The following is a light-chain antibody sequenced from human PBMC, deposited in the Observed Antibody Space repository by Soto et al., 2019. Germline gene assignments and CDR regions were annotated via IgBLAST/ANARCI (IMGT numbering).Light chain of an antibody. Sequence: QSALPQPPSASGSPGQTVTISCTGTSSDVGGYKYVSWYQQHPGKAPKLMIFEVNKRPSGVPARFSGSKSGNKASLSVSGLRAEDEAYYYCSSYAGINNLGVFGTGTKLTVL. J-gene: IGLJ1*01. CDR3: SSYAGINNLGV. CDR1: SSDVGGYKY. V-gene: IGLV2-8*01. CDR2: EVN.